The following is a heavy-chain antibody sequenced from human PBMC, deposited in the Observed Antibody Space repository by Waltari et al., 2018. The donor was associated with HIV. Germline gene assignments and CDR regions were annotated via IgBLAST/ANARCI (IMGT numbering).Heavy chain of an antibody. J-gene: IGHJ4*02. CDR3: AKEERRGWIQLWPDTYYFDY. Sequence: EVQLLESGGGLVQPGGSLRLSCAASGFTFSSYAMSWVRQAPGKGLEWVSAISGSGGSTYYADSVKGRFTISRDNSKNTLYLQMNSLRAEDTAVYYCAKEERRGWIQLWPDTYYFDYWGQGTLVTVSS. D-gene: IGHD5-18*01. V-gene: IGHV3-23*01. CDR2: ISGSGGST. CDR1: GFTFSSYA.